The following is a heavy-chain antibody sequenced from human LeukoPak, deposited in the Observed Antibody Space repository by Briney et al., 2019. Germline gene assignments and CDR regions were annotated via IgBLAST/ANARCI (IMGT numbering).Heavy chain of an antibody. CDR2: ISGSAGST. CDR3: EKDPMVRGGIISYNWFDP. Sequence: PGGSLRLSCAASGFTFSSDAMSWVRQAPGKGLEWVLAISGSAGSTSSADSVKARFTLSTNNSNNPLYLQMNRLSAEDTDVYYCEKDPMVRGGIISYNWFDPWGQGTLVTASS. CDR1: GFTFSSDA. D-gene: IGHD3-10*01. J-gene: IGHJ5*02. V-gene: IGHV3-23*01.